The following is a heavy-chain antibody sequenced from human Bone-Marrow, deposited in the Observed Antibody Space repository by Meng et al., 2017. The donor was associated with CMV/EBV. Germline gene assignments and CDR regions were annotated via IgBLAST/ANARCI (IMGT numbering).Heavy chain of an antibody. CDR3: AWGSETYYFDY. J-gene: IGHJ4*02. CDR2: ISAYNGNT. D-gene: IGHD3-16*01. V-gene: IGHV1-18*04. Sequence: QVQLVQSGAEVKRPGASVKVSCKASGYTFTDYYMHWVRQAPGHGLEWMGWISAYNGNTNYAQKLQGRVTMTTDTSTSTAYMELRSLRSDDTAVYYCAWGSETYYFDYWGQGTLVTVSS. CDR1: GYTFTDYY.